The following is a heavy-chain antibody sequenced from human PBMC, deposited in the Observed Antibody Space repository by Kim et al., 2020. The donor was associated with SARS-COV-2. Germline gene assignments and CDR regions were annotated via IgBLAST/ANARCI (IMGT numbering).Heavy chain of an antibody. CDR2: ST. V-gene: IGHV4-59*01. CDR3: ARRYGAFDY. J-gene: IGHJ4*02. Sequence: STNATPHLKSRVTISVDTSKNQCSLKLSSVTAADTAVYYWARRYGAFDYWGQGTLVTVSS. D-gene: IGHD4-17*01.